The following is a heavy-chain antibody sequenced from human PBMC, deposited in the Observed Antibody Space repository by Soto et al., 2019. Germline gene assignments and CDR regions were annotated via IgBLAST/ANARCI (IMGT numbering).Heavy chain of an antibody. V-gene: IGHV3-72*01. J-gene: IGHJ3*02. Sequence: EVQLVESGGGLVQPGGSLRLSCAASGFTFSDHYMDWVRQAPGKGLEWVGRTRNKGNSYTTEYAASVKGRFTITRDDSKTSLYLQMNSLKNENTAVYYCARGPKTSGSYDDAFDIWGQGTMVTVSS. D-gene: IGHD1-26*01. CDR1: GFTFSDHY. CDR2: TRNKGNSYTT. CDR3: ARGPKTSGSYDDAFDI.